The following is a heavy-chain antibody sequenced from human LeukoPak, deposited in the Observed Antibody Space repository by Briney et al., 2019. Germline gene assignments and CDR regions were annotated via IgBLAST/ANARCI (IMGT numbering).Heavy chain of an antibody. D-gene: IGHD4-17*01. CDR1: GFTXXXXX. CDR2: IWFDGXHE. V-gene: IGHV3-33*01. Sequence: GKSLXXXXAASGFTXXXXXXXWVRXGPXXXXXXVAVIWFDGXHEGXXXXVKGRFTISRDNSKNTLYLQMNSLRAEDTAVYYCARDQGDYGDFDYWGQGTLVTVSS. CDR3: ARDQGDYGDFDY. J-gene: IGHJ4*02.